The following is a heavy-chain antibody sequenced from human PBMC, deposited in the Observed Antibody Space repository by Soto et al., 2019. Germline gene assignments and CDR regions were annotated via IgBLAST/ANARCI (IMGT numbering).Heavy chain of an antibody. Sequence: QVQLVESGGGVVQPGRSLRLSCASSGFTFSSYGMYWVRQAPGKGLEWVAVISYDGGNKYYADSVKGRFTISRDTSKKTLYLQMNSLRVEDTAVYYCAKEENYYDTTPWGIDYWGQGTLVSVSS. CDR3: AKEENYYDTTPWGIDY. D-gene: IGHD3-22*01. V-gene: IGHV3-30*18. CDR2: ISYDGGNK. J-gene: IGHJ4*02. CDR1: GFTFSSYG.